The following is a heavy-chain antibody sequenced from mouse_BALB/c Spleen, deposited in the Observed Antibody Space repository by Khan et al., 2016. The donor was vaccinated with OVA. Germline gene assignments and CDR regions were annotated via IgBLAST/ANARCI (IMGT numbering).Heavy chain of an antibody. V-gene: IGHV1S56*01. D-gene: IGHD2-14*01. CDR1: GYTFTSYD. CDR2: MFPGDGST. Sequence: QVQLQQSGAELVKPGASVKLSCKASGYTFTSYDINWVRQRPEQGLEWIGWMFPGDGSTKYNETFKGKATLTTDKSSSTAYMQLSRLTSEDSGAYFCARGGYGGFAYWGQGTLVTVSA. J-gene: IGHJ3*01. CDR3: ARGGYGGFAY.